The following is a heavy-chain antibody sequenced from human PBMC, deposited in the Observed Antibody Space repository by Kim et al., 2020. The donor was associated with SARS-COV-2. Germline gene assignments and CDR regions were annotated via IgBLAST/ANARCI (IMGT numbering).Heavy chain of an antibody. Sequence: LKSRVTISVDTSKNQFSLKLSSVTAADTAVYYCARNYDILTGYYESAFDIWGQGTMVTVSS. V-gene: IGHV4-39*01. D-gene: IGHD3-9*01. J-gene: IGHJ3*02. CDR3: ARNYDILTGYYESAFDI.